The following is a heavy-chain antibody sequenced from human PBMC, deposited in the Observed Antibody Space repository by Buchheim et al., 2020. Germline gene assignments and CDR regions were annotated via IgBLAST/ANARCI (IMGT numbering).Heavy chain of an antibody. CDR2: ISSSSSYI. J-gene: IGHJ6*02. Sequence: EVQLVESGGGLVQPGGSLRLSCAASGFTFSSYEMNWVRQAPGKGLEWVSSISSSSSYIYYADSVKGRFTISRDNAKNSLYLQMNSLRAEDTAVYYCARAGYYDILTGYAHYGMDVWGQGTT. V-gene: IGHV3-48*03. CDR3: ARAGYYDILTGYAHYGMDV. D-gene: IGHD3-9*01. CDR1: GFTFSSYE.